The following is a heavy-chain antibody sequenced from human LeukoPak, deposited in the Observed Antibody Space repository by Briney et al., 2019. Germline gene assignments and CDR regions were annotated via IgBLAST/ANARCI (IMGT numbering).Heavy chain of an antibody. CDR3: AQDLAYIRFDS. Sequence: GGSLRLSCAASGFTFRSYGMSWVRQAPGKGLEWVSGISPSGDITYYADSVKGRFTISRDNSKNTVYLQMDSLRFEDAAVYYCAQDLAYIRFDSWGQGTLVTVSS. V-gene: IGHV3-23*01. CDR1: GFTFRSYG. CDR2: ISPSGDIT. D-gene: IGHD1-1*01. J-gene: IGHJ4*02.